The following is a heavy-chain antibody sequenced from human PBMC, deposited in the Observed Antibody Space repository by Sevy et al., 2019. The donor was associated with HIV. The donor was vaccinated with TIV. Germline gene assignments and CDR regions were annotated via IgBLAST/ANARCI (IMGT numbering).Heavy chain of an antibody. CDR3: AKGLGMVQGALLSDDV. Sequence: GGSLRLSCAASGFTFSSYEMNWVRQAPGKGLEWVSYISSSGSTIYYADSVKGRFTISRDNAKNSLYLQMNSLRTEDTSVYYCAKGLGMVQGALLSDDVWGQGTLVTVSS. CDR2: ISSSGSTI. V-gene: IGHV3-48*03. CDR1: GFTFSSYE. J-gene: IGHJ3*01. D-gene: IGHD3-10*01.